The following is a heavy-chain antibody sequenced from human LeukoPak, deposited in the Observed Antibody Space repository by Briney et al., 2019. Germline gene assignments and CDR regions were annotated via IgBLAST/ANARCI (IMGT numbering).Heavy chain of an antibody. Sequence: PGGSLRLSCAASGFTFSSYWRHWVRQAPGKGLVWVSRINSDGSSTSYADSVKGRFTISRDNAKNTLYLQMNSLRAEDTAVYYCARSDSSGWYGFDYWGQETLVTVSS. D-gene: IGHD6-19*01. CDR3: ARSDSSGWYGFDY. J-gene: IGHJ4*02. CDR2: INSDGSST. CDR1: GFTFSSYW. V-gene: IGHV3-74*01.